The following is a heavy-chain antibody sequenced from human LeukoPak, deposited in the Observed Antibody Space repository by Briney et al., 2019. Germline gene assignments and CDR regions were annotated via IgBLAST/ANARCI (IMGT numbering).Heavy chain of an antibody. Sequence: GGSLRLSCAASAFTVSSNHMSWVRQAAGKGLEWVSVIYSGGGTYYADSVKGRFTISRDNSKNTLYLQMNSLRAEDMAVYYCARGPTSSLAFDYWGQGTLVTVSS. J-gene: IGHJ4*02. CDR1: AFTVSSNH. D-gene: IGHD3-16*02. V-gene: IGHV3-66*01. CDR2: IYSGGGT. CDR3: ARGPTSSLAFDY.